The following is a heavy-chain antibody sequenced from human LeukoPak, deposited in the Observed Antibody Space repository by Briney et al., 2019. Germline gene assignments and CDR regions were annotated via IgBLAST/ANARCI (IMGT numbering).Heavy chain of an antibody. CDR3: ASITMIVVVSSYAFDI. V-gene: IGHV4-39*01. D-gene: IGHD3-22*01. J-gene: IGHJ3*02. CDR1: GGSISSSSYY. Sequence: SETLSLTCTVSGGSISSSSYYWGWIRQPPGKGLEWIVSIYYSGSTYYNPSLKSRVTISVDTSKNQFSLKLSSVTAADTAVYYCASITMIVVVSSYAFDIWGQGTMVTVS. CDR2: IYYSGST.